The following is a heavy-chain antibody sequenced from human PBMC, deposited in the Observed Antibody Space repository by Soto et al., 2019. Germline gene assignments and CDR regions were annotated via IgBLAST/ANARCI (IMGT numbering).Heavy chain of an antibody. Sequence: QVQLQESGPGLVKPSQTLSLTCTVSGGSISSGGYYWSWIRQHPGKGLEWIGYIYYSGSTYYNPSLKSRVTISVDTSKNQFSLKLSSVTAADTAVYYCARDHYDYVWGSYRYIDYWGQGTLVTVSS. J-gene: IGHJ4*02. V-gene: IGHV4-31*03. CDR3: ARDHYDYVWGSYRYIDY. CDR2: IYYSGST. D-gene: IGHD3-16*02. CDR1: GGSISSGGYY.